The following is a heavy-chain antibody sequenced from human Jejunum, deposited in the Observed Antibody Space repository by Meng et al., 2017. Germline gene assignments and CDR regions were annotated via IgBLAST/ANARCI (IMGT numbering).Heavy chain of an antibody. CDR1: GFSLSTTGVG. CDR2: IYWDDDK. V-gene: IGHV2-5*02. CDR3: TRRPGIAKTWCDP. D-gene: IGHD6-13*01. J-gene: IGHJ5*02. Sequence: QIHVDESGPTPVKPTQALTLTSSFPGFSLSTTGVGVGWIRQPPGKALEWLALIYWDDDKRYSPSLKSRLTITKDTSTNQVVLTMTNVDPVDTATYYCTRRPGIAKTWCDPWGQGTLVTVSS.